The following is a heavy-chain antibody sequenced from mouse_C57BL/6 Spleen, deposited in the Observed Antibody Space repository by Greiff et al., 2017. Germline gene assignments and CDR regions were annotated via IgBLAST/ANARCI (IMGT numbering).Heavy chain of an antibody. Sequence: QVQLQQSGAELVKPGASVKISCKASGYAFSSYWINWVKQRPGKGLEWIGQIYPGDGDTNYNGKFKGKATLTADKSSSTAYMQLSSLTSEDSAVYFCARDYYGSPSWFAYWGQGTLVTVSA. J-gene: IGHJ3*01. CDR3: ARDYYGSPSWFAY. D-gene: IGHD1-1*01. CDR2: IYPGDGDT. V-gene: IGHV1-80*01. CDR1: GYAFSSYW.